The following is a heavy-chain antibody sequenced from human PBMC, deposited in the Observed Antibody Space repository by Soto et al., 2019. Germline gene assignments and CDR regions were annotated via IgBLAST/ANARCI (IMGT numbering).Heavy chain of an antibody. J-gene: IGHJ5*02. CDR2: IYPGDSDT. D-gene: IGHD3-10*01. Sequence: PGESLKISCKTSGYTFTNYWIGWVRQMPGKGLEWMGMIYPGDSDTRYSPSFQGQVTISADKSTSTAYLQWSTLKASDTAMYYCSKSNNMGGGYNWFDPWGQGNLVTVSS. V-gene: IGHV5-51*01. CDR3: SKSNNMGGGYNWFDP. CDR1: GYTFTNYW.